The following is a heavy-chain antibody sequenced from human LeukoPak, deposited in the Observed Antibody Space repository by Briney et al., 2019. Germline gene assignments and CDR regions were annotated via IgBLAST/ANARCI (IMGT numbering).Heavy chain of an antibody. CDR2: ISGSGSST. D-gene: IGHD6-13*01. CDR3: VARHRYSSSWTFDY. CDR1: GFIFSSYA. J-gene: IGHJ4*02. V-gene: IGHV3-23*01. Sequence: GGSLRLSCAASGFIFSSYAMSWVRQAPGKGLEWVSAISGSGSSTYYADSVKGRFTISRDNSKNTLFLQMNSLRAEDTAVYYCVARHRYSSSWTFDYWGQGTLVTVSS.